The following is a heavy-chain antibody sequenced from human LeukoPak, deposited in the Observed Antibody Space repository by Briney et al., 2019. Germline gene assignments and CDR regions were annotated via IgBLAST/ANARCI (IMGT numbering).Heavy chain of an antibody. D-gene: IGHD3-22*01. CDR2: ISYDGSNK. CDR3: ARDQFSSGYDY. CDR1: GFTFSSYA. Sequence: GGSLRLPCAASGFTFSSYAMHWVRQAPGKGLEWVAVISYDGSNKYYADSVKGRFTISRDNSKNTLYLQMNSLRAEDTAVYYCARDQFSSGYDYWGQGTLVTVSS. J-gene: IGHJ4*02. V-gene: IGHV3-30-3*01.